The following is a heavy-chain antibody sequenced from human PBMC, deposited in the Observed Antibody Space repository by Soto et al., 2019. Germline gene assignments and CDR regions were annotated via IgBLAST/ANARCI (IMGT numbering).Heavy chain of an antibody. CDR1: GGSISSGGYY. J-gene: IGHJ4*02. Sequence: SETLSLTCTVSGGSISSGGYYWSWIRQHPGKGLEWIGYIYYSGSTYYNPSLKSRVTISVDTSKNQFSLKLSSVTAADTAVYYCAREHLYSGYDYGYFDYWGQGTLVTVSS. CDR3: AREHLYSGYDYGYFDY. D-gene: IGHD5-12*01. CDR2: IYYSGST. V-gene: IGHV4-31*03.